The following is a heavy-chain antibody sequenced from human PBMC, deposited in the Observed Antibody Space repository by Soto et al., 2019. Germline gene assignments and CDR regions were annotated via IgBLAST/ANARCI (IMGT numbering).Heavy chain of an antibody. J-gene: IGHJ4*02. D-gene: IGHD2-21*01. Sequence: QVQLVEPGGGVVQPGMSLRLSCTASGFTFTNYAMHWVRQSPDRGLEWVAIVSYDGSKTYYEEFVKGRFTISRDNSKNTLYLQMNTLNAEDTAVYFCARDGGIQMWSPYYFDYWGQGTLVTVSS. CDR1: GFTFTNYA. CDR2: VSYDGSKT. CDR3: ARDGGIQMWSPYYFDY. V-gene: IGHV3-30*03.